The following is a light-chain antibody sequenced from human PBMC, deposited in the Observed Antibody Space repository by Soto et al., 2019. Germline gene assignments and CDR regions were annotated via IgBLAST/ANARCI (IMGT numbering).Light chain of an antibody. V-gene: IGKV1-39*01. Sequence: IQLTQSPSSLSASVGDRVTITCRASQGIDSYLAWYQQKPGKAPNLLIYVASSLQSEVPSRFSGSGSGTDFTLTITSLQPEDFATYYCQQSYGTPITFGQGTRLEIK. CDR3: QQSYGTPIT. CDR2: VAS. CDR1: QGIDSY. J-gene: IGKJ5*01.